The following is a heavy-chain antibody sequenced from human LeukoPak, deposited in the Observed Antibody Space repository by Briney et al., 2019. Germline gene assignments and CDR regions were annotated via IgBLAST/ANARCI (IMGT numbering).Heavy chain of an antibody. D-gene: IGHD3-16*02. Sequence: NPSETLSLTCTVSGGSISSYYWSWIRQPPGKGLEWIGYIYYSGSTNYNPSLKSRVTISVDKSKNQFSLKLSSVTAADTAVYYCARSTYYDYVWGSYRYPRPYYFDYWGQGTLVTVSS. J-gene: IGHJ4*02. CDR2: IYYSGST. V-gene: IGHV4-59*12. CDR1: GGSISSYY. CDR3: ARSTYYDYVWGSYRYPRPYYFDY.